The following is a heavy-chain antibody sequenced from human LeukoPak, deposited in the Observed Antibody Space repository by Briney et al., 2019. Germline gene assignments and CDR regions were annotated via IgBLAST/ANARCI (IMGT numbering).Heavy chain of an antibody. V-gene: IGHV3-21*01. CDR3: ARDLRMTPSTGSGWYGDFDY. J-gene: IGHJ4*02. CDR2: ISSSSSYI. Sequence: GGSLRLSCAASGFTFSSYSMNWVRQAPGKGLEWVSSISSSSSYIYYADSVKGRFTISRDNAKNSLYLQMNSLRAEDTAVYYCARDLRMTPSTGSGWYGDFDYWGQGTLVTVSS. D-gene: IGHD6-19*01. CDR1: GFTFSSYS.